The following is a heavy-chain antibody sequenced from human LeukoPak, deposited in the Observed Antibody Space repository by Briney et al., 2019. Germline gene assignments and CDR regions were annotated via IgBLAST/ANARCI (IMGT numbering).Heavy chain of an antibody. CDR3: ARRTPILKNYDSDPIDAFDI. Sequence: SETLSLTCTISSASIRSSNYYWGWIRQPPGKGLEWIGIIYYSGSTYDNSSLKSRVTISVDTSKNQFSLRLSSVAAADTAVYYCARRTPILKNYDSDPIDAFDIWGQGTMVTVSS. J-gene: IGHJ3*02. CDR1: SASIRSSNYY. V-gene: IGHV4-39*01. CDR2: IYYSGST. D-gene: IGHD3-22*01.